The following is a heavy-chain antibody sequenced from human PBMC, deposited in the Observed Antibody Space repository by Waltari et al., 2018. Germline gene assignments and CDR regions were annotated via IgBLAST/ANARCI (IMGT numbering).Heavy chain of an antibody. CDR1: GYSISSGYY. CDR3: ARDLGGRTTGTRPGWGFDP. D-gene: IGHD1-1*01. J-gene: IGHJ5*02. V-gene: IGHV4-38-2*02. Sequence: QVQLQESGPGLVKPSETLSLTCTVSGYSISSGYYWGWIRQPPGKGLEWIGSIYHSGSTYYNPSLKSRVTISVDTSKNQFSLKLSSVTAADTAVYYCARDLGGRTTGTRPGWGFDPWGQGTLVTVSS. CDR2: IYHSGST.